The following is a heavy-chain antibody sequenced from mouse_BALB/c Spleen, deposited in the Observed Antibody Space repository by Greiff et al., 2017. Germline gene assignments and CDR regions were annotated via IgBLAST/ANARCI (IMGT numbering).Heavy chain of an antibody. V-gene: IGHV3-6*02. CDR3: ARGGGYDGYYAMDY. CDR1: GYSITSGYY. D-gene: IGHD2-3*01. Sequence: DVQLQESGPGLVKPSQSLSLTCSVTGYSITSGYYWNWIRQFPGNKLEWMGYISYDGSNNYNPSLKNRISITRDTSKNQFFLKLNSVTTEDTATYYCARGGGYDGYYAMDYWGQGTSVTVSS. J-gene: IGHJ4*01. CDR2: ISYDGSN.